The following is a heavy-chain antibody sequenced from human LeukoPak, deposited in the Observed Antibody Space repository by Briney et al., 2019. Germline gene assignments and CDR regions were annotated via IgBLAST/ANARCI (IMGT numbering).Heavy chain of an antibody. CDR1: GFIFSNAW. CDR2: IKSKTHGGTT. J-gene: IGHJ4*02. Sequence: GGSLRLSCAASGFIFSNAWMCWVRQAPGKGLEWVGRIKSKTHGGTTDYAAPVKGRFTISRDDSKSTLYLQMNSLKTEDTAVYYCTVRDLPSLFPFDYWGQGTLVTVSS. V-gene: IGHV3-15*01. CDR3: TVRDLPSLFPFDY. D-gene: IGHD2-2*01.